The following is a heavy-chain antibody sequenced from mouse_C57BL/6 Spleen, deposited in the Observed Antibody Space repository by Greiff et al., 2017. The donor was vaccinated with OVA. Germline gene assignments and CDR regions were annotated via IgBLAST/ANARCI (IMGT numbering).Heavy chain of an antibody. CDR3: GGGNYWYFDV. V-gene: IGHV1-82*01. J-gene: IGHJ1*03. CDR2: IYPGDGDT. D-gene: IGHD1-1*02. Sequence: QVQLQHSGPELVKPGASVKISCKASGYAFSSSWMNWVKQRPGKGLEWIGRIYPGDGDTNYNGKFKGKATLTADKSSSTAYMQLSSLTSEDSAVYFCGGGNYWYFDVWGTGTTVTVSS. CDR1: GYAFSSSW.